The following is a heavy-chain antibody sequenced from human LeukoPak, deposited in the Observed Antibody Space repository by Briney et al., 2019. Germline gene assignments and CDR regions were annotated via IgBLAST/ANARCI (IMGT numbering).Heavy chain of an antibody. CDR3: ANGNNGDYVRLDY. J-gene: IGHJ4*02. CDR2: ISGSGGNT. D-gene: IGHD4-17*01. V-gene: IGHV3-23*01. Sequence: GGSLRLSCAASGFTFSTYEMTWVRQAPGKGLEWVSVISGSGGNTYYADSVKGRFTISRDNSKNTLYLQMNSLRAEDTAVYYCANGNNGDYVRLDYWGQGTLVTVSS. CDR1: GFTFSTYE.